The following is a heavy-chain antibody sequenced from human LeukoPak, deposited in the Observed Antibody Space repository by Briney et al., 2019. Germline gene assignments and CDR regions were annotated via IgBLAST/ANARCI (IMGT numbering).Heavy chain of an antibody. CDR1: GGSISSYY. Sequence: SETLSLTCTVSGGSISSYYWSWIRQPAGKGLEWIGRIYTSGSTNYNPSLKSRVTISVDTSKNQFSLKLSSVTAADTAVYYCAREEGYCSSTSCYQGDAFDIWGQGTMVTVSS. V-gene: IGHV4-4*07. D-gene: IGHD2-2*01. CDR3: AREEGYCSSTSCYQGDAFDI. CDR2: IYTSGST. J-gene: IGHJ3*02.